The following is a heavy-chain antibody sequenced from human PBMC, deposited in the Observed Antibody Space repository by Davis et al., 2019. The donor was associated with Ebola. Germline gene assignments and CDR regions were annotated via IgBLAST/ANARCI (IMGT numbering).Heavy chain of an antibody. Sequence: GSLRLSCAVYGGSFSGYYWSWIRQPPGKGLEWIGEINHSGSTNYNPSLKSRVTISVDTSKNQFSLKLSSVTAADTAVYYCARRGSSTHDYWGQGTLVTVSS. CDR3: ARRGSSTHDY. CDR1: GGSFSGYY. CDR2: INHSGST. D-gene: IGHD6-13*01. V-gene: IGHV4-34*01. J-gene: IGHJ4*02.